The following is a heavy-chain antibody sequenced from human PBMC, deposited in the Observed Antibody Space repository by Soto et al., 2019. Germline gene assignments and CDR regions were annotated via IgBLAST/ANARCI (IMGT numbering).Heavy chain of an antibody. CDR2: ISYDGSDK. Sequence: QVQLVESGGAVVQPGRSLRLSCAASGFSFNTFGMHWVRQAPGKGLEWLTVISYDGSDKYYADSVEGRFIISRGNSENTLYLQMNSLRPDDTAVYYCARGPYYGSGTLDYWGQGTRVTVSS. D-gene: IGHD3-10*01. CDR3: ARGPYYGSGTLDY. CDR1: GFSFNTFG. V-gene: IGHV3-30*03. J-gene: IGHJ4*02.